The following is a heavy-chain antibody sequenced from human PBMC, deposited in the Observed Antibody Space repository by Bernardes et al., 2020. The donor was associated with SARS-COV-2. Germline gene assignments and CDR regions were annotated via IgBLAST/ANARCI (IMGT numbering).Heavy chain of an antibody. Sequence: GGSLRLSCAASGFTLSNYNLNWVRQAPGEGLEWVSYMSSSRTAIYYADSVKGRFTISRDDAKNSLYLYMNTLRADDTAVYYCARDAGMGPTRHFDLWGRGTLVTVSS. D-gene: IGHD1-26*01. CDR3: ARDAGMGPTRHFDL. V-gene: IGHV3-48*01. CDR1: GFTLSNYN. CDR2: MSSSRTAI. J-gene: IGHJ2*01.